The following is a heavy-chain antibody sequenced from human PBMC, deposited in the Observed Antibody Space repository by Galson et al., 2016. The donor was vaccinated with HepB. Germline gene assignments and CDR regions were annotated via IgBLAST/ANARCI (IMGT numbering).Heavy chain of an antibody. V-gene: IGHV4-39*01. CDR2: IYYSGTT. CDR3: VRHQRDGLVNF. D-gene: IGHD3/OR15-3a*01. J-gene: IGHJ3*01. Sequence: ETLSLTCTISGGSISSSYYFWAWIRKPPGKGLDWIGSIYYSGTTHYNPSLQSRVSISVDTSKNQFSLSLTSVTAADTAVYYCVRHQRDGLVNFGGQGTLVTVSS. CDR1: GGSISSSYYF.